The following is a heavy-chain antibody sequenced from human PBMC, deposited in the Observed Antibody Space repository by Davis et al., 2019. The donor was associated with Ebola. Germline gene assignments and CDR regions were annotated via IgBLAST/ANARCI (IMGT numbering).Heavy chain of an antibody. Sequence: SETLSLTCTVSGGSVSSYYWTWIRQPAGKGLEWIGRIYTSGSTNYNPSLKSRVTISVDPSKNQFSLKLSSVTAADTAVYYCARDRAVTTSGLYNWFDPWGQGTLVTVSS. D-gene: IGHD4-17*01. V-gene: IGHV4-4*07. CDR2: IYTSGST. CDR3: ARDRAVTTSGLYNWFDP. CDR1: GGSVSSYY. J-gene: IGHJ5*02.